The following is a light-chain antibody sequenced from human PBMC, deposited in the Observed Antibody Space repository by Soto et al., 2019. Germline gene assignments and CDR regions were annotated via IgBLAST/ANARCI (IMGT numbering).Light chain of an antibody. CDR1: SSDVGGYNY. CDR2: DVN. V-gene: IGLV2-11*01. Sequence: QSALTQPRSVSGSPGQSVTISCTGTSSDVGGYNYVSWYQQHPGKAPKLMIYDVNKRPSGVPDRFSGSKSGTTASLTISWLQADDEADYYCCSYAGSYTLVFGTGTKVTVL. J-gene: IGLJ1*01. CDR3: CSYAGSYTLV.